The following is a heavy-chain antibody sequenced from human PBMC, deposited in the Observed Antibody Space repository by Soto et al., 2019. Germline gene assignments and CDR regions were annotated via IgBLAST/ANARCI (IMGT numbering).Heavy chain of an antibody. CDR3: TRENIENSDGLYDAFDI. Sequence: SVKVSCKTSGYTFTDYYTHWVRQAPGQGLEWMGWMNPKSGGAYSAQKFQGRVTLTRDTSIGTAYIEVNSLTSDDTAVYFCTRENIENSDGLYDAFDIWGQGTTVTVSS. V-gene: IGHV1-2*02. CDR2: MNPKSGGA. CDR1: GYTFTDYY. J-gene: IGHJ3*02. D-gene: IGHD5-18*01.